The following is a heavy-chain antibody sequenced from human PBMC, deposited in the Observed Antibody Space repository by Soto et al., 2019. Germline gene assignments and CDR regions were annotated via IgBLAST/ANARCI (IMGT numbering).Heavy chain of an antibody. CDR1: GYTFTSYD. D-gene: IGHD2-2*01. CDR3: ARAAGLVVVPAAIWFDP. J-gene: IGHJ5*02. CDR2: MNPNSGNT. V-gene: IGHV1-8*01. Sequence: GASVKVSCKASGYTFTSYDINWVRQATGQGLEWMGWMNPNSGNTGYAQKFQGRVTMTRNTSISTAYMELSSLRSEDTAVYYCARAAGLVVVPAAIWFDPWGQGTLVTVSS.